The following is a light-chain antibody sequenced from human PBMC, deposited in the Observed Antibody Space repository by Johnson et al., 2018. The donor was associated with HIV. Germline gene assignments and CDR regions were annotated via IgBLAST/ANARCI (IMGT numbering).Light chain of an antibody. Sequence: QPVLTQPPSVSAAPGQKVTISCSGSNSNIGNNYVSWYQQLPGTAPKLLIYDNNKRPSGIPDRFSGSKSGTSATLGITGLQTGDEADYYCETWDSSLSGSYVFGTGTKLTVL. CDR1: NSNIGNNY. CDR2: DNN. J-gene: IGLJ1*01. V-gene: IGLV1-51*01. CDR3: ETWDSSLSGSYV.